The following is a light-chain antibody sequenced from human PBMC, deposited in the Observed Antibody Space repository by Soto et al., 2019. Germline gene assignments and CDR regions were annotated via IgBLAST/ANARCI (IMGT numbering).Light chain of an antibody. CDR2: DAS. CDR3: QQYDNLPTWT. CDR1: QDISNY. J-gene: IGKJ1*01. V-gene: IGKV1-33*01. Sequence: DIQMTQSLSSLSASVGDRVTITCQASQDISNYLNWYQQKPGKAPKLLIYDASNLETGVPSRFSGSGSGTDFTFTISSLQPEDIATYYCQQYDNLPTWTFGQGTKVDIK.